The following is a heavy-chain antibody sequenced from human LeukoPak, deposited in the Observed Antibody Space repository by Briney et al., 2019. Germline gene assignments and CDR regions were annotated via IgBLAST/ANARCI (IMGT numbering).Heavy chain of an antibody. Sequence: GGSLRLSCAASEFTFSSYSMNWVRQAPGKGLEWVSSISSSSSYIYYADSVKGRFTISRDNAKNSLYLQMNSLRAEDTAVYYCARGGPPYYYYYMDVWGKGTTVTVSS. V-gene: IGHV3-21*01. D-gene: IGHD3-16*01. CDR3: ARGGPPYYYYYMDV. J-gene: IGHJ6*03. CDR1: EFTFSSYS. CDR2: ISSSSSYI.